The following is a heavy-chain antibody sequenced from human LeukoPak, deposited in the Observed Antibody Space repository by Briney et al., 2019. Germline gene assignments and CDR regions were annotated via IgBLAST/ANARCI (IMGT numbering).Heavy chain of an antibody. CDR2: ISYDGSNK. Sequence: PGGSLRLSCAASGFTFSSYAMHWVRQAPGKGLEWVAVISYDGSNKYYADSVKGRFTISRDNSKNTLYLQMNSLRAEDTAVYCCARESPSIAVRKNYYYGMDVWGQGTTATVSS. CDR3: ARESPSIAVRKNYYYGMDV. V-gene: IGHV3-30-3*01. J-gene: IGHJ6*02. CDR1: GFTFSSYA. D-gene: IGHD6-19*01.